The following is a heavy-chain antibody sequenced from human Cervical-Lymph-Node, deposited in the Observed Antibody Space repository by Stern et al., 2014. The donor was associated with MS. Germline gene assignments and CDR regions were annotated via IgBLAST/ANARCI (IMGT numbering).Heavy chain of an antibody. J-gene: IGHJ6*02. CDR1: GFTSSDHY. CDR2: TRNKANSYTT. D-gene: IGHD2-2*01. CDR3: ARGYQSFDV. V-gene: IGHV3-72*01. Sequence: VQLVQSGGGLVQPGGSLRLSCAASGFTSSDHYMDWVRQAPGKGLEWVGRTRNKANSYTTVYAASATGRFAISRDDSENSVYLQMNSLKIEDSAVYYCARGYQSFDVWGQGTTVTVSS.